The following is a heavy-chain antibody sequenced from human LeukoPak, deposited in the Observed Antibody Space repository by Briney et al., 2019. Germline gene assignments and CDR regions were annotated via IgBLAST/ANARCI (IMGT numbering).Heavy chain of an antibody. CDR1: GFTFSSYA. V-gene: IGHV3-30-3*01. J-gene: IGHJ5*02. Sequence: GRSLRLSCAASGFTFSSYAMHWVRQAPGKGLEWVAVISYDGSNKYYADSVKGRFTISRDNAKNSLYLQMNSLRAEDTAVYYCASAMIVTDGNWFDPWGQGTLVTVSS. CDR3: ASAMIVTDGNWFDP. D-gene: IGHD3-22*01. CDR2: ISYDGSNK.